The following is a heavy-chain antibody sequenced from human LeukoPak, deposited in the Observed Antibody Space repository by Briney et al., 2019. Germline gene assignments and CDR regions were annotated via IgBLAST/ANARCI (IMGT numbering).Heavy chain of an antibody. CDR1: GFTFTNYW. J-gene: IGHJ6*03. CDR2: IKQDGSEK. CDR3: ARDAAVQQLGYYYYYMDV. Sequence: PGGSLRLSCAASGFTFTNYWMSWVRQAPGKGLEWVANIKQDGSEKYYVDSVKGRFTISRDSAKNSLYLQMNSLRAEDTAVYYCARDAAVQQLGYYYYYMDVWGKGITVTVSS. V-gene: IGHV3-7*01. D-gene: IGHD6-13*01.